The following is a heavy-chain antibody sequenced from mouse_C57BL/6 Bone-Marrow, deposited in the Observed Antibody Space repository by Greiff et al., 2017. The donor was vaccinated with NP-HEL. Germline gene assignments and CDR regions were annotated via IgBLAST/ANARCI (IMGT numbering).Heavy chain of an antibody. V-gene: IGHV1-81*01. CDR1: GYTFTSYG. D-gene: IGHD1-1*01. Sequence: QVQLLQSGAELVRPGASVKLSCKASGYTFTSYGISWVKQSPGQGLEWIGEIYPRSGNTYYTEKFKGKATLTADKSSSTAYMGLRSLTSEDSAVYFCARDRKIYGPSKDYWGQGTSVTVAS. CDR2: IYPRSGNT. J-gene: IGHJ4*01. CDR3: ARDRKIYGPSKDY.